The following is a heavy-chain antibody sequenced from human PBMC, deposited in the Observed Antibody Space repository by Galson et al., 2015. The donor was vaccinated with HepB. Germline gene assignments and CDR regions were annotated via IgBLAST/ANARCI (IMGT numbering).Heavy chain of an antibody. Sequence: SVKVSCKASGYTFTGYYMHWVRQAPGQGLEWMGWINPNSGGTNYAQKFQGRVTMTRDTSISTAYMELSRLRSDDTAVYYCARDQTKYYDFWSGYYWGTKNGGSYGMDVWGQGTTVTVSS. CDR1: GYTFTGYY. CDR3: ARDQTKYYDFWSGYYWGTKNGGSYGMDV. CDR2: INPNSGGT. V-gene: IGHV1-2*02. D-gene: IGHD3-3*01. J-gene: IGHJ6*02.